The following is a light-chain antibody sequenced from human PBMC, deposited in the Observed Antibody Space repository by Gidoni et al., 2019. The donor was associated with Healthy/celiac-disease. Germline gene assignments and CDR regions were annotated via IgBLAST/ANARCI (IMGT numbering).Light chain of an antibody. CDR3: QQSYSTPYT. Sequence: DIQMTQSPSSLSASVGDRITIICSSSQNISSYLHWYQQKPGKAPKLLIYAASSLQSGVPSRFSGSGSGTDFTLTISSLQPEDFATYYCQQSYSTPYTFGQGTKLEIK. J-gene: IGKJ2*01. V-gene: IGKV1-39*01. CDR2: AAS. CDR1: QNISSY.